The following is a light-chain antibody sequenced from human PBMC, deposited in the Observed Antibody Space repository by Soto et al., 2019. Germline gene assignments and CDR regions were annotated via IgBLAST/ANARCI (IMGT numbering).Light chain of an antibody. J-gene: IGKJ2*01. CDR1: QSLVYSDGNTY. Sequence: DVVLTQSPLSLPVTLGQPASISCRSSQSLVYSDGNTYLHWFQQRPGQSPRRLIYQLSKRYSGVPGSFTGSGSETDFTLKINRVEAEDVGVYYCIQATHWPPAFGQGTKLEIK. CDR3: IQATHWPPA. V-gene: IGKV2-30*01. CDR2: QLS.